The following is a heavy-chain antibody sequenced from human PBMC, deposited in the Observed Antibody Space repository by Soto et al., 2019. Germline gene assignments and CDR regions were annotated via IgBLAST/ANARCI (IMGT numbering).Heavy chain of an antibody. CDR3: ARGYYYGSGSYSGY. Sequence: SVKVSCKASGGTFSSYAISWVRQAPGQGLEWMGGIIPIFGTANYAQKFQGRVTITADESTSTAYMELSSLRSEDTAVYYCARGYYYGSGSYSGYWGQGTLVTVSS. J-gene: IGHJ4*02. CDR1: GGTFSSYA. D-gene: IGHD3-10*01. CDR2: IIPIFGTA. V-gene: IGHV1-69*13.